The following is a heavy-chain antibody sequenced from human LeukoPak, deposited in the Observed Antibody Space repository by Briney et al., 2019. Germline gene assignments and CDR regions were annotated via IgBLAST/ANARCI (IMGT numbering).Heavy chain of an antibody. J-gene: IGHJ5*02. CDR1: GGSISSYY. D-gene: IGHD1-26*01. V-gene: IGHV4-59*08. CDR2: IYYSGST. CDR3: ARLVGATYNWFDP. Sequence: PSETLSLTCTVSGGSISSYYWSWIRQPPGKGLEWIGYIYYSGSTNYNPSLKSQVTISVDTSKNQFSLKLSSVTAADTAVYYCARLVGATYNWFDPWGQGTLVTVSS.